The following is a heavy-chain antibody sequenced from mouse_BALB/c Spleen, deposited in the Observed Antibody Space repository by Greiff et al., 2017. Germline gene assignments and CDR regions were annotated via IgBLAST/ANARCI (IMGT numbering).Heavy chain of an antibody. J-gene: IGHJ2*01. CDR3: AREQYGNPYFDY. CDR2: ISTYYGDA. Sequence: QVQLKESGAELVRPGVSVKISCKGSGYTFTDYAMHWVKQSHAKSLEWIGVISTYYGDASYNQKFKGKATMTVDKSSSTAYMELARLTSEDSAIYYCAREQYGNPYFDYWGQGTTLTVSS. CDR1: GYTFTDYA. V-gene: IGHV1S137*01. D-gene: IGHD2-10*02.